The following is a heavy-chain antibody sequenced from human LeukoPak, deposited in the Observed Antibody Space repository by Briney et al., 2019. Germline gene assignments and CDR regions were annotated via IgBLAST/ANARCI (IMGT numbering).Heavy chain of an antibody. CDR3: ATIPRTYYYDSSGYYNDY. V-gene: IGHV1-24*01. CDR2: FDPEDGET. J-gene: IGHJ4*02. Sequence: ASVKVSCKASGYTFTSYGISWVRQAPGQGLEWMGGFDPEDGETIYAQKFQGRVTMTEDTSTDTAYMELSSLRSEDTAVYYCATIPRTYYYDSSGYYNDYWGQGTLVTVSS. D-gene: IGHD3-22*01. CDR1: GYTFTSYG.